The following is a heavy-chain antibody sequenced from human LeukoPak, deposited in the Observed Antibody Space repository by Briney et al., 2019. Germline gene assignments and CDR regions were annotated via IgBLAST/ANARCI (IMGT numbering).Heavy chain of an antibody. J-gene: IGHJ4*02. V-gene: IGHV4-34*01. Sequence: SETLSLTCAVYSGSFSGYYWSWIRQPPGKGLEWIGEINHSGSTKYNPSLKSRVTISVDTSKNQLSLKLTSVTAADTAVYYCARGRDYDILTGFSNYFDYWGQGTLVTVSS. CDR3: ARGRDYDILTGFSNYFDY. CDR1: SGSFSGYY. CDR2: INHSGST. D-gene: IGHD3-9*01.